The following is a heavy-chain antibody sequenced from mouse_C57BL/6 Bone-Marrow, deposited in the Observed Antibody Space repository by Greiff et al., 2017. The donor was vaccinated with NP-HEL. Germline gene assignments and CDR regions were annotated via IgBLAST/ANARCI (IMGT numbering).Heavy chain of an antibody. V-gene: IGHV5-17*01. J-gene: IGHJ1*03. CDR2: ISSGSSTI. Sequence: VQLKESGGCLVKPGGSLKLSCEASGFTFTDYGMHWVRQAPEKGLEWVAYISSGSSTIYYADTVKGRFTITRDNAKNTLFLQMTSLRSEDTAMYYCARGGLRRDWYFDVWGTGTTVTVSS. CDR1: GFTFTDYG. D-gene: IGHD2-4*01. CDR3: ARGGLRRDWYFDV.